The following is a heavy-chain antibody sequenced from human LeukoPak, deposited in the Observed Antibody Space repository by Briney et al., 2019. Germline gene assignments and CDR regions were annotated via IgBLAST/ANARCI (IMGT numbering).Heavy chain of an antibody. V-gene: IGHV3-23*01. CDR1: GFTFSSYA. CDR2: ISGSGGST. D-gene: IGHD6-19*01. CDR3: AKDSRFDIAVAGTDFDY. Sequence: GGSLRLXCAASGFTFSSYAMSWVRQAPGKGLEWVSAISGSGGSTYYADSVKGRFTISRDNSKNTLYLQMNSLRAEDTAVYYCAKDSRFDIAVAGTDFDYWGQGTLVTVSS. J-gene: IGHJ4*02.